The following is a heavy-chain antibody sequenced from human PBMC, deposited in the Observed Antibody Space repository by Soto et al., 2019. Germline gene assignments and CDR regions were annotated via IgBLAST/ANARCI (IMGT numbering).Heavy chain of an antibody. D-gene: IGHD6-13*01. V-gene: IGHV1-8*01. J-gene: IGHJ5*02. CDR1: GYTFTSYD. CDR3: ARMSSSSWYNCFDP. Sequence: ASVKVSCKASGYTFTSYDINWVRQATGQGLEWMGWMNPNSGNTGYAEKFQGRVTMTRNTSMSTVYMELSSLRSEDTAVYYCARMSSSSWYNCFDPWGQGTLVTGSS. CDR2: MNPNSGNT.